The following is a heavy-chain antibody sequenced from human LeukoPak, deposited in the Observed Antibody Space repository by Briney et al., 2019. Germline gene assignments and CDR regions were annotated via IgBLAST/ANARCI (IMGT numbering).Heavy chain of an antibody. Sequence: GRSLRLSCAASGFTFSSYAMHWVRQAPGKGLEWVAVISYDGSNKYYADSVKGRFTISRDNSKNTLYLQMNSLRAEDTAVYYCARVDNWNEVTDDYWGQGTLVTVSS. V-gene: IGHV3-30-3*01. D-gene: IGHD1-20*01. CDR3: ARVDNWNEVTDDY. J-gene: IGHJ4*02. CDR1: GFTFSSYA. CDR2: ISYDGSNK.